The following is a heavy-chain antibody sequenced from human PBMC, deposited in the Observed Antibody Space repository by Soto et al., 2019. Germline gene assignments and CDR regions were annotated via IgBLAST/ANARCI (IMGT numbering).Heavy chain of an antibody. CDR3: ARFRVHYYYYGMDV. CDR1: GYSFTSYW. Sequence: GESLKISCKGSGYSFTSYWISWVRQMPGKGLEWMGRIDPGDSYTNYSPSFQGHVTISADKSISTAYLQWSSLKASDTAMYYCARFRVHYYYYGMDVWGQGTTVTVSS. J-gene: IGHJ6*02. CDR2: IDPGDSYT. V-gene: IGHV5-10-1*01. D-gene: IGHD3-10*01.